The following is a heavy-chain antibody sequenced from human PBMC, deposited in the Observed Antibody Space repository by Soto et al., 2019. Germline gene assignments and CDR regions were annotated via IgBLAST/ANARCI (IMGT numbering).Heavy chain of an antibody. CDR2: VIPILGIA. CDR1: RGSFSSYT. D-gene: IGHD2-2*01. V-gene: IGHV1-69*02. J-gene: IGHJ4*02. CDR3: ASFCSSTSCQIEVGY. Sequence: KLCCKSSRGSFSSYTISWARHAPGQGLEWMGRVIPILGIANYAQKFQGRVTITADKSTSTAYMELSSLRSEDTAVYYCASFCSSTSCQIEVGYWGQGTLVTVSS.